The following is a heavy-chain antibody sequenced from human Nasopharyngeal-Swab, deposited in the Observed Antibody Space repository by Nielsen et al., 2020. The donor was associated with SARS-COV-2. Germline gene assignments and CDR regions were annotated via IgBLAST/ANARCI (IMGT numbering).Heavy chain of an antibody. V-gene: IGHV4-34*01. CDR2: INHSGST. CDR1: GGSFSGYY. J-gene: IGHJ4*02. CDR3: ARSLAAAGYDY. D-gene: IGHD6-13*01. Sequence: SETLSLTCAVYGGSFSGYYWSWIRQPPGKGLEWIGEINHSGSTNYNPSLKSRVTISVDTSKNQFSLKLSSVTAADMAVYYCARSLAAAGYDYWGQGTLVTVSS.